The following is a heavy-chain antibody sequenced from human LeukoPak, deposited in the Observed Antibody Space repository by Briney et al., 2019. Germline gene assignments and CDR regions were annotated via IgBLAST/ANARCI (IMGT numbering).Heavy chain of an antibody. CDR2: IEQDGIGK. CDR1: GFTFSSYW. V-gene: IGHV3-7*03. J-gene: IGHJ5*02. Sequence: GGSLRLSCAVSGFTFSSYWMSWVRQAPGEGLEWVANIEQDGIGKYYVDSVRGRFTISRDDAKNSMYLRMNSLRVEDTAVYYCARMGGSGWSRANNWFDPWGQGTLVTVSS. D-gene: IGHD6-19*01. CDR3: ARMGGSGWSRANNWFDP.